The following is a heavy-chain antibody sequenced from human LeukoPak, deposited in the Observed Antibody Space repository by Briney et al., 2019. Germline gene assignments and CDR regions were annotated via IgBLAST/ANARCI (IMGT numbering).Heavy chain of an antibody. CDR1: GFTFSTYW. V-gene: IGHV3-74*03. Sequence: PGGSLRLSCAASGFTFSTYWMHWVRQAPGKGLVWVSRINSDGATTTYADSVKGRFTISRDNAKNTLFLHMSSLRAEDTAIYYCARDLRGIGDETAFWGQGTLVTVSS. CDR2: INSDGATT. J-gene: IGHJ4*02. D-gene: IGHD3-16*01. CDR3: ARDLRGIGDETAF.